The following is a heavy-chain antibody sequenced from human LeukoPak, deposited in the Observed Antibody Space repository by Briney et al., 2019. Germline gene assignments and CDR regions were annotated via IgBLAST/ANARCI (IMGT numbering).Heavy chain of an antibody. CDR1: GFTFSSYA. D-gene: IGHD6-13*01. Sequence: PGGSLRLSCAASGFTFSSYAMHWVRQAPGKGLEWVAVISYDGSNKYYADSVKGRFTISRDNSKNTLYLQMNSLRAEDTAVYYCAKTVSVGSWYSASTYYYGMDVWGQGTTVTVSS. CDR3: AKTVSVGSWYSASTYYYGMDV. J-gene: IGHJ6*02. V-gene: IGHV3-30-3*02. CDR2: ISYDGSNK.